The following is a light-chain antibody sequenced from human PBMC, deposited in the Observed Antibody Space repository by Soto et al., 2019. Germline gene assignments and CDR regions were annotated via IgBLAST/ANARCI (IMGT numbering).Light chain of an antibody. CDR2: GVS. J-gene: IGKJ1*01. V-gene: IGKV1-27*01. CDR1: QGIYKY. Sequence: DIQMTQSPSPLSASVGGTVTITCRASQGIYKYLAWYQQKSGQVPKLLIYGVSTLQSGVPSRFSGSGSGTDFTLTISSLQPEDVATYYCQKYNNAPWTFGQGTEVDIK. CDR3: QKYNNAPWT.